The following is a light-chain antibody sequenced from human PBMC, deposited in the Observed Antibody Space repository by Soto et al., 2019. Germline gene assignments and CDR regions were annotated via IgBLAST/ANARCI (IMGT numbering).Light chain of an antibody. V-gene: IGKV3-15*01. CDR1: QSVGSN. CDR3: QQSNNWPPWT. Sequence: EVVITQSPSTLSVSPGERATLSCRASQSVGSNLAWYQQKPGQAPRLLIYGASTRATGVPARFSGSGSGTEFTLTISSLQSEDFAVYYCQQSNNWPPWTFGQGTKVDIK. CDR2: GAS. J-gene: IGKJ1*01.